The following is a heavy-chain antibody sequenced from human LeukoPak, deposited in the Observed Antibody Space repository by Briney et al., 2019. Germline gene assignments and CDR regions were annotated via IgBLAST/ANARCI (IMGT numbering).Heavy chain of an antibody. CDR3: ARRRYYYDSSGYYGRYYFDY. Sequence: GESLKISCKGSGYSFTSYWIGWVRQMPGKGLEWMGIIYPGDSDTRYSPSFQGQVTISADKSISTAYLQWSSLKASDTAMYYCARRRYYYDSSGYYGRYYFDYWGQGTLVTVSS. CDR2: IYPGDSDT. CDR1: GYSFTSYW. V-gene: IGHV5-51*01. D-gene: IGHD3-22*01. J-gene: IGHJ4*02.